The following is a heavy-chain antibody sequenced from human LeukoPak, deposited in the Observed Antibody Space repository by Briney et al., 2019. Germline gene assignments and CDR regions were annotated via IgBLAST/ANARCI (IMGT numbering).Heavy chain of an antibody. V-gene: IGHV3-7*01. CDR2: IKQDGSDK. CDR1: GFTFSTSS. CDR3: ARDKVVGATLFDY. J-gene: IGHJ4*02. Sequence: SGGSLRLSCAASGFTFSTSSMSWVRQAPGKGLEWVANIKQDGSDKYYVDSVKGRFTISRDNVKNSVYLQMNSLRAEDTAVYYCARDKVVGATLFDYWGQGTLVTVSS. D-gene: IGHD1-26*01.